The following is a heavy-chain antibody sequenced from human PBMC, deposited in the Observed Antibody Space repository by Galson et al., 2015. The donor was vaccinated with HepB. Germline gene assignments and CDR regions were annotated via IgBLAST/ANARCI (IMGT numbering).Heavy chain of an antibody. V-gene: IGHV4-34*01. CDR2: INHSGNT. CDR1: GGSLSGSY. Sequence: SETLSLICAVYGGSLSGSYSSWIRQPPGKGREWIGEINHSGNTNYNPYLKSQVTITVDTSKNQFSLKLSSVTAADTAVYYCARGYGIAARRVGRPYFDYWGQGTLVTVSS. J-gene: IGHJ4*02. CDR3: ARGYGIAARRVGRPYFDY. D-gene: IGHD6-6*01.